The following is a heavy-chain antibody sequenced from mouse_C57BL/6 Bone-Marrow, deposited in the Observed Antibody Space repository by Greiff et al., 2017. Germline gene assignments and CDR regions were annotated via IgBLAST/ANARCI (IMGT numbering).Heavy chain of an antibody. CDR3: ARRVDYEGACFAY. Sequence: QVQLKQPGAELVKPGASVKLSCKASGYTFTSYWMHWVKQRPGQGLEWIGMIHPNSGSTNYNEKFKSKATLTVDKSSSTAYMPLSSLTSEGSAVYYCARRVDYEGACFAYWGQGTLVTVSA. CDR2: IHPNSGST. J-gene: IGHJ3*01. D-gene: IGHD2-4*01. CDR1: GYTFTSYW. V-gene: IGHV1-64*01.